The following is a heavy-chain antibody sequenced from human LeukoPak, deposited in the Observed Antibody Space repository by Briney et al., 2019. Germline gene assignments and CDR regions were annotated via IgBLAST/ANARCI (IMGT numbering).Heavy chain of an antibody. J-gene: IGHJ4*02. V-gene: IGHV3-7*01. CDR2: IKEDGSEK. CDR1: GFTFSNYW. D-gene: IGHD6-13*01. CDR3: ASGRQLGY. Sequence: GSLRLSCAASGFTFSNYWMSWVRQAPGKGLEWVANIKEDGSEKYYVDSVKGRFTISRDNARNSLYLQMNSLRAEDTAVYYCASGRQLGYWGQGTLVTVSS.